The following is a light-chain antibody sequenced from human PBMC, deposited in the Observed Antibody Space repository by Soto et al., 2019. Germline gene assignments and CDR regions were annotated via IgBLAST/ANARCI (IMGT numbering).Light chain of an antibody. CDR2: AAS. J-gene: IGKJ2*01. V-gene: IGKV3-20*01. CDR3: QQSYSIPRT. CDR1: QSVRSNS. Sequence: EIVLTQSPGTLSLSPGERATLSCRASQSVRSNSFAWYQQKPGQAPRLLIYAASTRATGIPDRFSGSGSGTDFTLTISSLQPEDFATYYCQQSYSIPRTFGQGTKVDIK.